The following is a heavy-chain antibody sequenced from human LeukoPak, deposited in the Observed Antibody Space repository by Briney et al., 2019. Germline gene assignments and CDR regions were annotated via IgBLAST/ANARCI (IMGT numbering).Heavy chain of an antibody. D-gene: IGHD5-18*01. CDR1: GFTFSNYA. CDR3: ATDRDTAMGV. J-gene: IGHJ6*02. V-gene: IGHV3-30-3*01. CDR2: ISYDGNDK. Sequence: GGSLRLSCAASGFTFSNYAMHWVRQAPGKGLEWVAIISYDGNDKYYTDSVKGRFTISRDKSKNTLYLQMNSRRAEDTAVCYRATDRDTAMGVWGQGTPVTAS.